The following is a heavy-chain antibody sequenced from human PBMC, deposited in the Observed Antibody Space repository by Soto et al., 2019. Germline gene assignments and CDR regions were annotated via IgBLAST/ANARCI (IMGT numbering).Heavy chain of an antibody. Sequence: GGSLRLSCAASVFTFSSYAMHWVRQAPGKGLEWVAVISYDGSNKYYADSVKGRFTISRDNSKNTLYLQMNSLRAEDTAVYYCARVGVRGIVVVTVFDYWGQGTLVTVSS. J-gene: IGHJ4*02. V-gene: IGHV3-30-3*01. CDR1: VFTFSSYA. CDR3: ARVGVRGIVVVTVFDY. CDR2: ISYDGSNK. D-gene: IGHD3-22*01.